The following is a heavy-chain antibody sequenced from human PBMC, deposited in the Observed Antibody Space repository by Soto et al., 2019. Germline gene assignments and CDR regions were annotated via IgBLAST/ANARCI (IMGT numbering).Heavy chain of an antibody. Sequence: LKSSCKGSGYTFTTYWIGWVRQMPGKGLEWMGVIYPGDSDTIYSPSFQGQVTLSADKSISTAYLQWRSLQASDTAMYYCVRRPGCSTTTCYRELDYWGQGTLVTVSS. D-gene: IGHD2-2*01. CDR2: IYPGDSDT. CDR3: VRRPGCSTTTCYRELDY. CDR1: GYTFTTYW. V-gene: IGHV5-51*01. J-gene: IGHJ4*02.